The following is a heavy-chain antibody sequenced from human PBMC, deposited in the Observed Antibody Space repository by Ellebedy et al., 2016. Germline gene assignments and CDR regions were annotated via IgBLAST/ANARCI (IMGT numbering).Heavy chain of an antibody. CDR3: RHGHYADY. CDR2: ITNNGIGT. CDR1: GFTFSSYV. J-gene: IGHJ4*02. Sequence: GESLKISXSASGFTFSSYVLHWVRQAPGKGLEYVATITNNGIGTYYADSVKGRFTVSRDNPRKTVYLRMNNLRAEDTARYYCRHGHYADYWGQGTLVTVSS. V-gene: IGHV3-64*04.